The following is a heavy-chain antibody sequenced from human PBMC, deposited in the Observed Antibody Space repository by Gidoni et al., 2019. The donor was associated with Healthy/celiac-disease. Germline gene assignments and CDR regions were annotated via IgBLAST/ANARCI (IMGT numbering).Heavy chain of an antibody. J-gene: IGHJ4*02. CDR2: INHSGST. CDR3: ARGRVRWYY. CDR1: GGSFSGDY. D-gene: IGHD6-13*01. V-gene: IGHV4-34*01. Sequence: QVQLQQWGAGLLKPSETLSLTCAVHGGSFSGDYWSWIRQPPGKGLEWIGEINHSGSTNCNPSLKSRVTISVDTSKNQISLRLSSVTAADTAVYYCARGRVRWYYWGQGTLVTVSS.